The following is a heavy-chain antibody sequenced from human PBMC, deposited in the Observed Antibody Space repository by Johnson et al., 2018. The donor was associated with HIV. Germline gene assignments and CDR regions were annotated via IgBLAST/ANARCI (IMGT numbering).Heavy chain of an antibody. CDR3: ARGSWGSHTGDAFDI. V-gene: IGHV3-20*04. D-gene: IGHD3-16*01. CDR2: INWNGTNT. Sequence: VHLVESGGGVVRPGGSLRLSCADSGFTFDDYGMSWVRQAPGKGLEWVSGINWNGTNTGYADSVKGRFTISRDNAKNSLYLQMNSLRAEDTAVYYCARGSWGSHTGDAFDIWGQGTMVTVSS. CDR1: GFTFDDYG. J-gene: IGHJ3*02.